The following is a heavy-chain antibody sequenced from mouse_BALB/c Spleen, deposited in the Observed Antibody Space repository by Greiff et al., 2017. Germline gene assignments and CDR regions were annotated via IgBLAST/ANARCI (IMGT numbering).Heavy chain of an antibody. J-gene: IGHJ1*01. CDR2: IDPSDSYT. V-gene: IGHV1S127*01. D-gene: IGHD3-1*01. Sequence: VQLQQPGAELVKPGASVKMSCKASGYTFTSYWMHWVKQRPGQGLEWIGVIDPSDSYTSYNQKFKGKATLTVDTSSSTAYMQLSSLTSEDSAVYYCTRRSGSSYWYFDVWGAGTTVTVSS. CDR1: GYTFTSYW. CDR3: TRRSGSSYWYFDV.